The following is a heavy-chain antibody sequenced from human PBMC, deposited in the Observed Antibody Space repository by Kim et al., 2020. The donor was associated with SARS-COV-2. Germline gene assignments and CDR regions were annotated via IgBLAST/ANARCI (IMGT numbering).Heavy chain of an antibody. Sequence: GGSLRLSCAASGFTFSSYAMSWVRQAPGKGLEWVSAISGSGGSTYYADSVKGRFTISRDNSKNTLYLQMNSLRAEDTAVYYCAKDFHVLLWFGEYYPPYYFDYWGQGTLVTVSS. D-gene: IGHD3-10*01. J-gene: IGHJ4*02. CDR2: ISGSGGST. CDR3: AKDFHVLLWFGEYYPPYYFDY. CDR1: GFTFSSYA. V-gene: IGHV3-23*01.